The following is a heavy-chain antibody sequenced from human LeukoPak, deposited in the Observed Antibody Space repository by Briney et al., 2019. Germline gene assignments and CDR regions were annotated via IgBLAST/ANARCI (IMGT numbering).Heavy chain of an antibody. J-gene: IGHJ5*02. CDR2: IRYGGSNK. CDR3: AKDRGIAARVFDP. V-gene: IGHV3-30*02. D-gene: IGHD6-6*01. Sequence: GGSLRLSCAASGFTFSSYGMHWVRQAPGKGLEWVAFIRYGGSNKYYADSVKGRFTISRDNSKNTLYLQTNSLRAEDTAVYYCAKDRGIAARVFDPWGQGTLVTVSS. CDR1: GFTFSSYG.